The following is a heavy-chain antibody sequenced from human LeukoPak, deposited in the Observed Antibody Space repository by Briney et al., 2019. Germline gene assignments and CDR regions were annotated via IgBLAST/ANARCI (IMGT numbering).Heavy chain of an antibody. CDR2: ISGSGSST. CDR3: AKEWIVVVVALNDAFDI. D-gene: IGHD2-15*01. V-gene: IGHV3-23*01. J-gene: IGHJ3*02. CDR1: GFTFSRYG. Sequence: PGGSLRHSCVASGFTFSRYGMSWVRQAPGKGLEWVSAISGSGSSTYYADSVKGRFTISRDNSKNTMYLQMNSLRAEDTAVYYCAKEWIVVVVALNDAFDIWGQGTMVTVSP.